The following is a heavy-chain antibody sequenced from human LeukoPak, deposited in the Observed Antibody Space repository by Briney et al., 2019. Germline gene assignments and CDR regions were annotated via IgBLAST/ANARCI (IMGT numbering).Heavy chain of an antibody. CDR2: ISGSGFTI. CDR3: ARGVPKTSYYYYYMDV. V-gene: IGHV3-48*01. CDR1: GFSFSSYG. J-gene: IGHJ6*03. Sequence: GGSLRLSCAGSGFSFSSYGMHWVRQAPGKGLEWISYISGSGFTIHYADSVKGRFTISRDNAKNSLYLQMNSLRAEDTAVYYCARGVPKTSYYYYYMDVWGKGTTVTVSS. D-gene: IGHD4-11*01.